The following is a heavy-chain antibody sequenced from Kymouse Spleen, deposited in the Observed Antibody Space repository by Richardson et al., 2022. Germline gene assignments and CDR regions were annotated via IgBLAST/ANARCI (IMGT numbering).Heavy chain of an antibody. Sequence: QVQLQESGPGLVKPSETLSLTCTVSGGSISSYYWSWIRQPPGKGLEWIGYIYYSGSTNYNPSLKSRVTISVDTSKNQFSLKLSSVTAADTAVYYCARDQYSSGWSYGMDVWGQGTTVTVSS. CDR3: ARDQYSSGWSYGMDV. D-gene: IGHD6-19*01. V-gene: IGHV4-59*01. CDR1: GGSISSYY. CDR2: IYYSGST. J-gene: IGHJ6*02.